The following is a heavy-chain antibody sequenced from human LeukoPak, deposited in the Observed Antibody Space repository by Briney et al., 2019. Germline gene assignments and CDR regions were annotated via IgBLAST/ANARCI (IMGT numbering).Heavy chain of an antibody. V-gene: IGHV3-74*01. D-gene: IGHD1-26*01. Sequence: GGSLRLSCAASGFTFSSYWMHWVRQGPGKGLVWVSRIYSDGSRTTYADSVKGRFTISGDNAKDTLYLQMNSLRAEDTAVYYCARSGRGGAFDIWGHGTMVTVSS. CDR3: ARSGRGGAFDI. J-gene: IGHJ3*02. CDR2: IYSDGSRT. CDR1: GFTFSSYW.